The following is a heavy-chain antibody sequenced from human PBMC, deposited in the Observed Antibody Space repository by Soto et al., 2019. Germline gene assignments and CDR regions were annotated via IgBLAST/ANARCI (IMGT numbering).Heavy chain of an antibody. V-gene: IGHV1-69*06. D-gene: IGHD3-10*01. J-gene: IGHJ6*02. Sequence: ASVKVSCKASGGTFSSYAISWVRQAPGQGLEWMGGIIPIFGTANYAQKFQGRVTITADKSTSTAYMELSSLRSEDTAVYYCARDSGYYGSDYGMDVWGQGTTVTVSS. CDR3: ARDSGYYGSDYGMDV. CDR2: IIPIFGTA. CDR1: GGTFSSYA.